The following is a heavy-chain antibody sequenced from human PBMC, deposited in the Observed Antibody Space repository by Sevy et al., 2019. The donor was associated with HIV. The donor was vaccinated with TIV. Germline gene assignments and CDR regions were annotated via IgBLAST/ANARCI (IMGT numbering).Heavy chain of an antibody. CDR2: IYSDSNT. Sequence: GGSLRLSCAASGFTVSSNYMSWVRQAPGKGLEWVSVIYSDSNTYYADSVKGRFTISRDNSKNTLYRQMKSLRAEDTAVYYCAKGLILEWSWYGMDVWGQGTTVTVSS. CDR1: GFTVSSNY. CDR3: AKGLILEWSWYGMDV. D-gene: IGHD3-3*01. V-gene: IGHV3-53*01. J-gene: IGHJ6*02.